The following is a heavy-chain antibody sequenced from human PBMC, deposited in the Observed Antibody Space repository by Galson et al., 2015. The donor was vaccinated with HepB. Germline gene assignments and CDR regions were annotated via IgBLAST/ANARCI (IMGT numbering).Heavy chain of an antibody. V-gene: IGHV3-23*01. J-gene: IGHJ4*01. CDR2: ITGDSATT. CDR1: GFTFSNHA. Sequence: SLRLSCAASGFTFSNHAMSWVRQGPGKGLECVSAITGDSATTYYADSAKGRFVVSRDNSKNTLYLQLNSLRAEDTAVYYCGKDGEQVRVYDYRGQGTLVTVSS. CDR3: GKDGEQVRVYDY. D-gene: IGHD1/OR15-1a*01.